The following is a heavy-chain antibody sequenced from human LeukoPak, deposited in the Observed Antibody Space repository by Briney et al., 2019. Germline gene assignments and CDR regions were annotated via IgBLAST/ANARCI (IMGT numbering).Heavy chain of an antibody. J-gene: IGHJ4*02. Sequence: SVKVSCKASGGTFSSYAISWVRQAPGQGLEWMGGIIPIFGTANYAQKFQGRVTITADESTSTAYMELSSLRSEDTAVYYCARTDSWAAHRNRGYGGNLPFDYWGQGTLATVSS. V-gene: IGHV1-69*13. CDR3: ARTDSWAAHRNRGYGGNLPFDY. CDR1: GGTFSSYA. CDR2: IIPIFGTA. D-gene: IGHD4-23*01.